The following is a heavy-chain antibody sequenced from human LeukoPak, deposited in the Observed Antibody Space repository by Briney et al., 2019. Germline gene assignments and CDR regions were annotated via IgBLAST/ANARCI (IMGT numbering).Heavy chain of an antibody. J-gene: IGHJ3*02. D-gene: IGHD3-22*01. CDR3: ASQTYYYDSSGSNAFDI. V-gene: IGHV4-4*07. CDR1: GGSISSYY. Sequence: SETLSLTCTVSGGSISSYYWSWIRQPAGRGLEWIGRIQSSGSTNYNPSLKSRVTMSVDTSKNQFSLKLSSVAAADTAVYYCASQTYYYDSSGSNAFDIWGQGTMATVSS. CDR2: IQSSGST.